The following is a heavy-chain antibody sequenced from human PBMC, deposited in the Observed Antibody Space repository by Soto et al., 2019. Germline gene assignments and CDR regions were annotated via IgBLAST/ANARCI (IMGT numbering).Heavy chain of an antibody. CDR2: ISWNSGSI. CDR1: GFTFDDYA. CDR3: AKAGFHSYGFGNYFDY. V-gene: IGHV3-9*01. Sequence: EVQLVESGGGLVQPGRSLRLSCAASGFTFDDYAMHWVRQAPGKGLEWVSGISWNSGSIGYADSVKGRFTISRDNAKNSRYLQMNSLRAEDTALYYCAKAGFHSYGFGNYFDYWGQGTLVTVSS. J-gene: IGHJ4*02. D-gene: IGHD5-18*01.